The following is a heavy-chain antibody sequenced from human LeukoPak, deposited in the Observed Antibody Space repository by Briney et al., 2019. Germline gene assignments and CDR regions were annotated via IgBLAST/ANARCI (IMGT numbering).Heavy chain of an antibody. CDR3: AREHLHYYDSSGYLGY. V-gene: IGHV4-39*02. J-gene: IGHJ4*02. CDR2: IYYSGNT. CDR1: GGSISSSSYY. D-gene: IGHD3-22*01. Sequence: SETLSLTCTVSGGSISSSSYYWGWIRQPPGKGLEWIGSIYYSGNTYYNPSLKSRVTISVDTSKNQFSLKLSSVTAADTAVYYCAREHLHYYDSSGYLGYWGQGTLVTVSS.